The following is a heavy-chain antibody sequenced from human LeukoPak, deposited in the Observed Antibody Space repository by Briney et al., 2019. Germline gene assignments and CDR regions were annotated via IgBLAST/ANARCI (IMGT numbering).Heavy chain of an antibody. J-gene: IGHJ4*02. CDR2: INHSGST. CDR1: GGSFSGYY. D-gene: IGHD2-2*01. Sequence: PSETLSLTCAVYGGSFSGYYWSWIRQPPGKGLEWIGEINHSGSTNYNPSLKSRVTISVDTSKNQFSLKLSSVTAADTAVYYCARVPPRCSSTSCYGIFDYWGQGTLVTVSS. CDR3: ARVPPRCSSTSCYGIFDY. V-gene: IGHV4-34*01.